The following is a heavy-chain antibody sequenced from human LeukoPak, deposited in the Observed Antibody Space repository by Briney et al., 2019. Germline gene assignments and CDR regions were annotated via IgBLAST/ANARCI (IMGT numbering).Heavy chain of an antibody. Sequence: TGRSLRLSCAASGFTFSSYGMHWVRQAPGKGLEWVAVISFDGTKKYYADSVKGRFTISRDNSKNMLYLQMNSLRAEDTAVYYCAKGYSSGWVWYYFDYWGQGTLGTVFS. D-gene: IGHD6-19*01. CDR3: AKGYSSGWVWYYFDY. CDR2: ISFDGTKK. CDR1: GFTFSSYG. V-gene: IGHV3-30*18. J-gene: IGHJ4*02.